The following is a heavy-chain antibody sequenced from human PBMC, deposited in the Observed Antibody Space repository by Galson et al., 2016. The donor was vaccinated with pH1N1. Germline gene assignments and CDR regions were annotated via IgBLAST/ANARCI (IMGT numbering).Heavy chain of an antibody. CDR2: IILILGST. D-gene: IGHD3-22*01. J-gene: IGHJ2*01. CDR1: GGTFNSNG. Sequence: SVKVSCKASGGTFNSNGISWLRQAPGQGLEWMGRIILILGSTNYAQKFQGKITITADESTSTAYMELNSLRSEDTALYYCAREDYYDVDLSDWYFDLWGRGTLVTVSS. CDR3: AREDYYDVDLSDWYFDL. V-gene: IGHV1-69*13.